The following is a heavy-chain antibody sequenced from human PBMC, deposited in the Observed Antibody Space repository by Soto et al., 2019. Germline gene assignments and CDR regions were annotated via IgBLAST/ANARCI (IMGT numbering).Heavy chain of an antibody. J-gene: IGHJ6*02. CDR2: IYHSGST. CDR1: GGSISSSNW. D-gene: IGHD3-10*01. V-gene: IGHV4-4*02. Sequence: PSETLSLTCAVSGGSISSSNWWSWVRQPPGKGLEWIGEIYHSGSTNYNPSLKSRVTISVDKSKNQFSLKLSSVTAADTAVYYCARGEGFGGNYYYYGMDVWGQGTTVTVSS. CDR3: ARGEGFGGNYYYYGMDV.